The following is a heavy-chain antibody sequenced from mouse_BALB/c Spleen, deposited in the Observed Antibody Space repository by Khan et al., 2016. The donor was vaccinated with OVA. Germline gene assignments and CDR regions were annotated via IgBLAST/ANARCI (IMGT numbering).Heavy chain of an antibody. CDR2: VNPSNGGT. CDR3: GRGYEFFPY. Sequence: VRLQQSGPDLVKPGASVKISCKASGYSFTAYYMHWVKESHGKTLECIGRVNPSNGGTTYNQKFRGKAILTVDKSSSTAYMELRSLTSEDSAVYYCGRGYEFFPYWGQGTLVTFSA. D-gene: IGHD2-14*01. V-gene: IGHV1-18*01. J-gene: IGHJ3*01. CDR1: GYSFTAYY.